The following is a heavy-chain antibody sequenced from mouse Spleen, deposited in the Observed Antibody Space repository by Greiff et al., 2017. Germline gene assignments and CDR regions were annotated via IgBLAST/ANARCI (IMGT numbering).Heavy chain of an antibody. V-gene: IGHV5-12*01. Sequence: EVQLVESGGGLVQPGGSLKLSCAASGFTFSDYYMYWVRQTPEKRLEWVAYISNGGGSTYYPDTVKGRFTISRDDAKNTLYLQMSRLKSEDTAMYYCARSYYGSSAYFDYWGQGTTLTVSS. CDR1: GFTFSDYY. D-gene: IGHD1-1*01. CDR3: ARSYYGSSAYFDY. J-gene: IGHJ2*01. CDR2: ISNGGGST.